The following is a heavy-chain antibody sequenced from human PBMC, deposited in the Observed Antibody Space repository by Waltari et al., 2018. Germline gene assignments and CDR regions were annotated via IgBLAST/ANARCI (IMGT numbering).Heavy chain of an antibody. CDR1: GGSISSSNW. Sequence: QVQLQESGPGLVKPSGTQSLTCAVSGGSISSSNWWSWVRQPPGKGLEWIGEIYHSGSTNYNPSLKSRVTISIDKSKNQFSLKLSSVTAADTAVYYCARVVLGYCSGGSCYDFDYWGQGTLVTVSS. D-gene: IGHD2-15*01. V-gene: IGHV4-4*02. CDR3: ARVVLGYCSGGSCYDFDY. CDR2: IYHSGST. J-gene: IGHJ4*02.